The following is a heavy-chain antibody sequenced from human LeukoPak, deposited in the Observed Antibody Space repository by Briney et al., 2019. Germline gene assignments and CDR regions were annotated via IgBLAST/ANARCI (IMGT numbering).Heavy chain of an antibody. CDR3: ARCSRSSTDCYSAFDI. V-gene: IGHV3-20*04. Sequence: LPGGSLRLSCEASGFTFDDYGMSWVRQAAGKGLEWVSAITNWNGGSTGYAGSVRGRFTVSRDNAKNSLYLQMNSLRAEDTALYYCARCSRSSTDCYSAFDIWGQGTVVTVSS. D-gene: IGHD2-2*02. J-gene: IGHJ3*02. CDR2: ITNWNGGST. CDR1: GFTFDDYG.